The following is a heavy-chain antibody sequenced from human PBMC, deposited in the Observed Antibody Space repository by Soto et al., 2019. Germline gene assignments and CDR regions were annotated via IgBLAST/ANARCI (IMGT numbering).Heavy chain of an antibody. D-gene: IGHD3-22*01. Sequence: QVTLKESGPVLVKPTETLTLTCTVSGFSLSNARMGVSWIRQPPGKALEWLAHIFSNDEKSYSTSLKSRLTIPKDTSKSQVVLTRTNMDPVDTATYYCAGWGGGYYYDSSGYYYYYGMDVWGQGTTVTVSS. CDR1: GFSLSNARMG. CDR3: AGWGGGYYYDSSGYYYYYGMDV. J-gene: IGHJ6*02. CDR2: IFSNDEK. V-gene: IGHV2-26*01.